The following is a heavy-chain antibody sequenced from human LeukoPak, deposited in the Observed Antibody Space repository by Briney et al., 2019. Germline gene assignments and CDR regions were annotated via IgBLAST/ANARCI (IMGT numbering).Heavy chain of an antibody. CDR2: ISGSGGST. Sequence: PGGSLRLSCAASGFTFSSYAMSWVRQAPGKGLEWVSAISGSGGSTYYADSVKGRFTISRDNSKNTLYLQMNSLRAEDTAVYYCAKGGGYYGSGSYYTDYWGQGTLVTVSS. CDR3: AKGGGYYGSGSYYTDY. J-gene: IGHJ4*02. CDR1: GFTFSSYA. D-gene: IGHD3-10*01. V-gene: IGHV3-23*01.